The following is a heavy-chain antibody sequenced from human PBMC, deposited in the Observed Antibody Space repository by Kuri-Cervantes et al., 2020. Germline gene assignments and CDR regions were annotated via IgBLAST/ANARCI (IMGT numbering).Heavy chain of an antibody. J-gene: IGHJ4*02. CDR3: ARDARESNYSPIDY. Sequence: GGSLRLSCAASGFNFRTHDITWVRQTPGKGLEWVAYISGSSISIHYADSVKGRFTISRDNAKKEVYLQMNSLRAEDTAVYYCARDARESNYSPIDYWGQGTLVTVSS. D-gene: IGHD4-11*01. V-gene: IGHV3-48*01. CDR1: GFNFRTHD. CDR2: ISGSSISI.